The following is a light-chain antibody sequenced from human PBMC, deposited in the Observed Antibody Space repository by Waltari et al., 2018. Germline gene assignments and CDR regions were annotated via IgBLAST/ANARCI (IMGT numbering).Light chain of an antibody. V-gene: IGKV2D-29*01. CDR1: QSLLHGDGKTY. CDR2: EVS. Sequence: DIVMTQTPLSLSVTPGQPASISCTSSQSLLHGDGKTYLYWYLQKPGQPPQPRIYEVSTRFSGVPEGFSGGGSGTDFTMQISRVEAEDVGVYYCMQSIQLPITFGQGTRLEIK. CDR3: MQSIQLPIT. J-gene: IGKJ5*01.